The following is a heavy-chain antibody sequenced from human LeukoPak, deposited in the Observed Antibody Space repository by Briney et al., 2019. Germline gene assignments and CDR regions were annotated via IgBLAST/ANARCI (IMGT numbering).Heavy chain of an antibody. Sequence: GGSLRLSCAASGFTFSSYGMHWVRQATGKGLEWVAFIRYGGSNKDYADSVKGRFTISRDNSKNTLYLQMNSPRAEDTAVYYCAKDKSGSYYPDAFDVWGQGTVVTVSS. CDR2: IRYGGSNK. CDR1: GFTFSSYG. D-gene: IGHD1-26*01. V-gene: IGHV3-30*02. CDR3: AKDKSGSYYPDAFDV. J-gene: IGHJ3*01.